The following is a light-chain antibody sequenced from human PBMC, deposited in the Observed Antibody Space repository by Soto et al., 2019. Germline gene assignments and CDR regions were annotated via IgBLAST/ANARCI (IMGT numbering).Light chain of an antibody. V-gene: IGKV3-15*01. CDR3: QQYHHGPPFA. J-gene: IGKJ3*01. CDR2: ETS. CDR1: QNIRSN. Sequence: EIVMSQNKGTLSVSPGERATLSCRGSQNIRSNLAWYQQKPGQAPRLLIYETSIRAPGIPARFSGSGSGTEFTLTISSLQYEDFAVYHCQQYHHGPPFAFRPGAKV.